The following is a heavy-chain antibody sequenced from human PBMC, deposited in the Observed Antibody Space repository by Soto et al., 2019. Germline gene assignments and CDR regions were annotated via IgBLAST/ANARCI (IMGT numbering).Heavy chain of an antibody. CDR1: GFTFSSHV. V-gene: IGHV3-23*01. CDR2: ISGGGGTT. CDR3: ARELDGIDV. J-gene: IGHJ6*02. Sequence: PGGSLRLSCAASGFTFSSHVMNWVRQAPGKGLEWVAAISGGGGTTYYGDSVEGRFTMSRDNSKNTLYLQMNSLRAEDTAVYYCARELDGIDVWGQGTTVTVSS.